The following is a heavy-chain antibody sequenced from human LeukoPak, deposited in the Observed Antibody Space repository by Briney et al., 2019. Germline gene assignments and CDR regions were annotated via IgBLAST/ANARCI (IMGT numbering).Heavy chain of an antibody. V-gene: IGHV3-48*03. CDR2: ISSSGSTI. CDR1: GFSISSYE. J-gene: IGHJ4*02. Sequence: GGSLRLSCAASGFSISSYEMNWVRQAPGKGLEWVSYISSSGSTIYYADSVKGRFTISRDNAKNSLYLQMNSLRAEDTAVYYCARVTAMVSLGFDYWGQGTLVTVSS. CDR3: ARVTAMVSLGFDY. D-gene: IGHD5-18*01.